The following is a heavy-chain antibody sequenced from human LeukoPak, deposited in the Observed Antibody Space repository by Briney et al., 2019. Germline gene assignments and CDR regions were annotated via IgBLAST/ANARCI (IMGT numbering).Heavy chain of an antibody. CDR1: GFTFSSYS. CDR2: ISSSSSYI. D-gene: IGHD3-10*01. V-gene: IGHV3-21*01. J-gene: IGHJ4*02. Sequence: GGSLRLSCAASGFTFSSYSMNWVCQAPGKGLEWVSSISSSSSYIYYADSVKGRFTISRDNAKNSLYLQMNSLRAEDTAVYYCARDFGSGSYPYWGQGTLVTVSS. CDR3: ARDFGSGSYPY.